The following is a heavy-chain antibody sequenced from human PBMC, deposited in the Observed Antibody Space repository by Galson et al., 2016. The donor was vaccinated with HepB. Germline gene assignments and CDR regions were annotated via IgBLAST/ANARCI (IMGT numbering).Heavy chain of an antibody. D-gene: IGHD6-6*01. CDR2: ITGGGGST. CDR3: AKAPLPTSSRQGPDY. J-gene: IGHJ4*02. CDR1: GFPFSTYA. V-gene: IGHV3-23*01. Sequence: SLRLSCAASGFPFSTYAMSWVRQTPGKGLEWVSAITGGGGSTYYADSVKGRFTMSRDNSKNTLYLQMNSLRAEDTAVYYCAKAPLPTSSRQGPDYWGRGTLVTVSS.